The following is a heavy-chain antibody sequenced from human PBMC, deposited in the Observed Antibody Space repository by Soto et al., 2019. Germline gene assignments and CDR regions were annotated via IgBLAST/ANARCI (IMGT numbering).Heavy chain of an antibody. V-gene: IGHV3-30*18. D-gene: IGHD3-3*01. Sequence: QVKLVESGGGVVQPGRSLRLSCTTSGFTFRSYGMHWVRQAPGKGLEWVAVIRSDGSNRDYVDSVKGRFTISRDNSRRMVYLQMDNLRREDTAVYDCAKPRSSLEWPPFDPWGQGTLVTVSP. CDR1: GFTFRSYG. J-gene: IGHJ5*02. CDR2: IRSDGSNR. CDR3: AKPRSSLEWPPFDP.